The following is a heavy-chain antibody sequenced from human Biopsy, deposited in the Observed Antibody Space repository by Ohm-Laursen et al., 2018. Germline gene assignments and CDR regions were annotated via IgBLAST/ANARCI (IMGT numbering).Heavy chain of an antibody. CDR1: GDTFNKYG. V-gene: IGHV1-69*13. CDR2: INSMFGTT. J-gene: IGHJ4*02. Sequence: GASVKVSCKTSGDTFNKYGIFCVRQAPRQGLEWMGEINSMFGTTNYAQTFQGRVTITADESTSTAYMEVSSLRSEDTAVYYCAKRGVERGRPLAYWGQGTLVTVSS. D-gene: IGHD1-1*01. CDR3: AKRGVERGRPLAY.